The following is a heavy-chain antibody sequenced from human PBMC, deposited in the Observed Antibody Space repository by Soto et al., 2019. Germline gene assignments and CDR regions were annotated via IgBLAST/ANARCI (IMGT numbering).Heavy chain of an antibody. V-gene: IGHV3-48*01. D-gene: IGHD1-26*01. CDR1: GFTLGGYS. Sequence: EVQLVESGGGLVQPGGSLRLSCVVSGFTLGGYSMNWVRQAPGKGLEWVSYISDSGSRMYYADSVKGRFTISRDSGKNSLYLQMNSLRAEDTAVYYCAPEGVGATGYLYWGQGARVTVSS. CDR2: ISDSGSRM. J-gene: IGHJ4*02. CDR3: APEGVGATGYLY.